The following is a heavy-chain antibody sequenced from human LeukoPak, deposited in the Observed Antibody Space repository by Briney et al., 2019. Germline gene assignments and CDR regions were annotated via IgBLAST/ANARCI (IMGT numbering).Heavy chain of an antibody. Sequence: PGGTLRLSCAASGFSFSSYAMSWVRQPPGKGLEWVSGIRSSGDTFYADSVKGRFTISRDNSKNTMYLQMNSLRVEDTAVYYCAKRENAYDPSGNSPHCEKWGQGTLVTVSS. V-gene: IGHV3-23*01. D-gene: IGHD4-23*01. CDR2: IRSSGDT. CDR3: AKRENAYDPSGNSPHCEK. J-gene: IGHJ4*02. CDR1: GFSFSSYA.